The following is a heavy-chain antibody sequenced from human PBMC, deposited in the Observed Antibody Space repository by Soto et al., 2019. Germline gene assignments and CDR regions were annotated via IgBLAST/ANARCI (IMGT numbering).Heavy chain of an antibody. CDR1: GFTFSDYA. J-gene: IGHJ4*02. D-gene: IGHD6-19*01. CDR3: ATDPPGYHSGCYGVHDN. Sequence: QVQIVQSGAEVKKPGASGKVSCQASGFTFSDYAIHWVRQAPGQRLEWLGWINGGNGKTKYSQKLQGRATMTRDTSASTAYTELRSRTSEDPAVYYSATDPPGYHSGCYGVHDNWGKG. CDR2: INGGNGKT. V-gene: IGHV1-3*01.